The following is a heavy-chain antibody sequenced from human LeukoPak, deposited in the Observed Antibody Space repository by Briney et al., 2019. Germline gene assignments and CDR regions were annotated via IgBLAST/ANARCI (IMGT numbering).Heavy chain of an antibody. V-gene: IGHV4-59*01. CDR3: ARGRSSYYGMDV. CDR2: IYYNGNT. J-gene: IGHJ6*02. Sequence: KPSETLSLTCSVSDGSINSYYWNWIRRPPGKGLEWIGYIYYNGNTNYSPSLKSRVTMSVDTSKNLFSLKVSSVTAADTAVYYCARGRSSYYGMDVWGQGTTVTVSS. CDR1: DGSINSYY. D-gene: IGHD1-26*01.